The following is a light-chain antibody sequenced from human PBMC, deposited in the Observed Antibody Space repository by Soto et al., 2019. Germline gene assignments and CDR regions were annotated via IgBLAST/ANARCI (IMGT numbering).Light chain of an antibody. CDR3: SSYTSSSTYV. J-gene: IGLJ1*01. V-gene: IGLV2-14*01. CDR2: EVS. Sequence: QAALTQPASVSGAPGQSITISCTRTSSHVGRYNYVSSYQEHSGKARNLMIYEVSNRPSGLSNRFSGFKSGNTASLTISGLQAEDEADYYCSSYTSSSTYVFGTGTKVTVL. CDR1: SSHVGRYNY.